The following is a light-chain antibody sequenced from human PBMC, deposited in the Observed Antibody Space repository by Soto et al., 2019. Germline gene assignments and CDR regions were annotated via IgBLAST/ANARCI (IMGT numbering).Light chain of an antibody. J-gene: IGKJ4*01. CDR2: DAS. V-gene: IGKV3-11*01. CDR1: RSVSTY. Sequence: EIVLTQSPVTLSWSRGEIASLSFMASRSVSTYLAWYQHKTGQAPRLLIYDASKRATGIPARFSGSGSGTDFTLTISSLEPEDFAVYYCQQYGSSPLTFGGGTKVDI. CDR3: QQYGSSPLT.